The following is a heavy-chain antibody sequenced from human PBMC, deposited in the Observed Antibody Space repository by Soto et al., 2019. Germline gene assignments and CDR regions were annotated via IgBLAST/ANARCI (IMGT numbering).Heavy chain of an antibody. CDR1: GFNFSRYG. CDR2: IGYDGSNK. J-gene: IGHJ4*01. CDR3: ARGASYDYVLGRPTGYVDY. D-gene: IGHD3-16*01. V-gene: IGHV3-33*01. Sequence: QVQLVESGGGVVQPGRSLRRSCAASGFNFSRYGMHWVRQAPGKGLECVAVIGYDGSNKYYADSVKGRFTISRDNSKNKLYLHMNRLREEDTAVYYWARGASYDYVLGRPTGYVDYCGHGALVNVSS.